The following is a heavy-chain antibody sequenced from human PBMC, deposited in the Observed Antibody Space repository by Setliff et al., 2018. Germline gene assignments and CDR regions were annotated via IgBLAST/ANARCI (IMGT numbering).Heavy chain of an antibody. CDR3: ATSPYSDTSTYSSNFFDY. CDR2: IIPILATT. D-gene: IGHD2-15*01. J-gene: IGHJ4*02. V-gene: IGHV1-69*05. CDR1: GGNFSSYT. Sequence: GASVKVSCKASGGNFSSYTITWMRQAPGQGLEWMGRIIPILATTDYAQKFQGRVTITTDDSTSTAYMALSSLRSEDTAVYYCATSPYSDTSTYSSNFFDYWGQGTLVTVSS.